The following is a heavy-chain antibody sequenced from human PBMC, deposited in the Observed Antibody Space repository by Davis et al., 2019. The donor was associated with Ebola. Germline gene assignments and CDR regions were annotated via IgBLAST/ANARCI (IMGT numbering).Heavy chain of an antibody. CDR2: ISSSASYK. Sequence: GESLEISCAASGFTFSVYYMSWIRQAPGKGPEWVSSISSSASYKNYADSVKGRFTISRDDAKKSPYLQMDSLRAEDTAVYYCAQQLGDYGGNALRYWGQGTLVTVSS. CDR3: AQQLGDYGGNALRY. CDR1: GFTFSVYY. J-gene: IGHJ4*02. D-gene: IGHD4-23*01. V-gene: IGHV3-11*06.